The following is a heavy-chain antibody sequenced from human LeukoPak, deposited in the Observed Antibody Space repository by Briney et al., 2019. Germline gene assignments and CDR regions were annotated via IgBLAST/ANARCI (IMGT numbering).Heavy chain of an antibody. CDR2: INPSGGST. Sequence: ASVKVSCKASGYTFTSYYMHWVRRAPGQGLEWMGIINPSGGSTSYAQKFQGRVTMTRDMSTSTVYMELSSLRSEDTAVYYCARASFNYYYYMDVWGKGTTVTVSS. CDR3: ARASFNYYYYMDV. CDR1: GYTFTSYY. J-gene: IGHJ6*03. D-gene: IGHD2/OR15-2a*01. V-gene: IGHV1-46*01.